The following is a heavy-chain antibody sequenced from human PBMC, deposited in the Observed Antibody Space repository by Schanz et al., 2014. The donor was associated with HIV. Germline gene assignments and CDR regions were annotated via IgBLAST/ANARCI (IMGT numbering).Heavy chain of an antibody. Sequence: EVQLAESGGGLVQPGGSLRLSCAASGFTFSSYAMSWVRQAPGKGLEWIVYTNAQGTSIYYADSVKGRFTVSRDNARSSMDLQMNSLRDEDTALYYCARDGFYKRNKRFVILFDLWGRGTLVTVSS. CDR3: ARDGFYKRNKRFVILFDL. J-gene: IGHJ4*02. D-gene: IGHD3-16*01. CDR1: GFTFSSYA. V-gene: IGHV3-48*02. CDR2: TNAQGTSI.